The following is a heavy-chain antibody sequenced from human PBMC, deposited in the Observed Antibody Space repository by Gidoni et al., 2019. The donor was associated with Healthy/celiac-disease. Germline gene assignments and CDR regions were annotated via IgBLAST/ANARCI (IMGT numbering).Heavy chain of an antibody. CDR2: ISSSSSYI. D-gene: IGHD3-22*01. J-gene: IGHJ3*02. V-gene: IGHV3-21*01. Sequence: EVQLVESGGGLVKPGGSLRLSCAASGFTFSSYSMNWVRQAPGKGLEWVSSISSSSSYIYYADSVKGRFTISRDNAKNSLYLQMNSLRAEDTAVYYCARGDYDSSGYSRHSFDIWGQGTMVTVSS. CDR1: GFTFSSYS. CDR3: ARGDYDSSGYSRHSFDI.